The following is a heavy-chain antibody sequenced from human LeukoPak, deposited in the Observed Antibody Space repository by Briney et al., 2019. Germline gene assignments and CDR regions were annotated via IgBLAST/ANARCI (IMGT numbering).Heavy chain of an antibody. J-gene: IGHJ4*02. Sequence: SETLSLTCAVYGGSFSGYYWSWIRQPPGKGLEWIGEINHSGSTNYNPSLKSRVTISVDTSKNQFSLKLSSVTAADTAVYYCARHPRASGSLFDYWGQGTLVTVSS. D-gene: IGHD1-26*01. V-gene: IGHV4-34*01. CDR3: ARHPRASGSLFDY. CDR2: INHSGST. CDR1: GGSFSGYY.